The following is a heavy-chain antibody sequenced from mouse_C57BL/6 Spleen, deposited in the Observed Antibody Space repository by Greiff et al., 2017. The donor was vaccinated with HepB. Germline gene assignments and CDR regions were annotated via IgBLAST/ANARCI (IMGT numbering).Heavy chain of an antibody. Sequence: QVQLQQPGAELVRPGSSVKLSCKASGYTFTSYWMHWVKQRPIQGLEWIGNIDPSDSETHYNQKFKDKATLTVDKSSSTAYMQLSSLTSEDSAVYYGARGSIYYGNYGYAMDYWGQGTSVTVSS. D-gene: IGHD2-1*01. V-gene: IGHV1-52*01. CDR3: ARGSIYYGNYGYAMDY. CDR1: GYTFTSYW. CDR2: IDPSDSET. J-gene: IGHJ4*01.